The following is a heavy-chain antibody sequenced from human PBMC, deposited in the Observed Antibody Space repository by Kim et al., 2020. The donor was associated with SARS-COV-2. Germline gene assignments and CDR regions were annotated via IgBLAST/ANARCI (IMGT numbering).Heavy chain of an antibody. J-gene: IGHJ4*02. Sequence: SETLSLTCTVSGGSIGSSSGGWGVIRQPPGKGLEWIGSIYYSGSTYYNPSLKSRVTISVYTSKNQFSLKLSSVTAADTAVYYCAGRGCDYGDCPLDYWGQGTLVTVSS. CDR1: GGSIGSSSGG. CDR3: AGRGCDYGDCPLDY. D-gene: IGHD4-17*01. CDR2: IYYSGST. V-gene: IGHV4-39*01.